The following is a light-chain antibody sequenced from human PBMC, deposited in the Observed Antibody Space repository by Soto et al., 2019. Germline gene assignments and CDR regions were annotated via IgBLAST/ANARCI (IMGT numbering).Light chain of an antibody. CDR1: QSVSSSY. V-gene: IGKV3-15*01. J-gene: IGKJ5*01. Sequence: EIGLTQSPGTLSLSPGERATLSSRASQSVSSSYLAWYQQKPGQAPRLLIYDTSTRATGVPARFSGSRSGTEFTLTINSLQSEDFAVYYCQHYNNWPPITFGQGTRLEIK. CDR2: DTS. CDR3: QHYNNWPPIT.